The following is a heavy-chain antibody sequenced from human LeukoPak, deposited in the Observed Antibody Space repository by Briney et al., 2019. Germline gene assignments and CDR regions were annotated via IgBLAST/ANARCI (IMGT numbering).Heavy chain of an antibody. CDR3: AELGITMIGGV. CDR2: ISCDGSNK. CDR1: GFTFSSYA. V-gene: IGHV3-30*04. D-gene: IGHD3-10*02. J-gene: IGHJ6*04. Sequence: PGGSLRLSCAASGFTFSSYAMHWVRQAPGKGLEWVAVISCDGSNKYYADSVKGRFTISRDNAKNSLYLQMNSLRAEDTAVYYCAELGITMIGGVWGKGTTVTISS.